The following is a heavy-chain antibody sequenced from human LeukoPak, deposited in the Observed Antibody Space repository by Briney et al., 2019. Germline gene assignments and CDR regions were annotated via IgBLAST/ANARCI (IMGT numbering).Heavy chain of an antibody. CDR2: INPSGGST. Sequence: ASVKVSCKASGYTFTSYYMHWVRQAPGQGLEWMGMINPSGGSTNYAQKLQGRVTMTTDTSTSTAYMELRSLRSDGTGVYYCARDFDDSSRYHGGRLYWGQGTLVTVSS. D-gene: IGHD3-22*01. CDR3: ARDFDDSSRYHGGRLY. V-gene: IGHV1-46*01. CDR1: GYTFTSYY. J-gene: IGHJ4*02.